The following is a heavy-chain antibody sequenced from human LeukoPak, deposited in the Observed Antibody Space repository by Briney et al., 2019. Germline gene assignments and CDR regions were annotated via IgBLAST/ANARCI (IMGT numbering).Heavy chain of an antibody. CDR1: GYSFTSYW. CDR2: IYPGDSDT. CDR3: ARQGSTYYYGMDV. Sequence: GESLKISCKGSGYSFTSYWIGWVRQMPGKGLEWMGIIYPGDSDTRYSPSFQGQVIISADKSISTAYLQWSSLKASDTAMYYCARQGSTYYYGMDVWGKGTTVTVSS. V-gene: IGHV5-51*01. D-gene: IGHD2/OR15-2a*01. J-gene: IGHJ6*04.